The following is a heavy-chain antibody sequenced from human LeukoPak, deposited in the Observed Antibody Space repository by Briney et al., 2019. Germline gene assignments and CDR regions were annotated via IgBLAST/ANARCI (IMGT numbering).Heavy chain of an antibody. CDR1: GYTFSDYY. CDR3: ARQSEPKGDY. V-gene: IGHV1-2*06. Sequence: ASVKVSCKASGYTFSDYYIHWVRQAPGQGLEWMGRINPNSGVTNYAKNFQGRVTITRDTSISTASMELSSLRSDDTAGYYCARQSEPKGDYWGQGTLVTVSS. CDR2: INPNSGVT. J-gene: IGHJ4*02.